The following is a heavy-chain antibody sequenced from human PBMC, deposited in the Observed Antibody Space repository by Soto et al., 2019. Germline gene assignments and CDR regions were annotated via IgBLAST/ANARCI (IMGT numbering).Heavy chain of an antibody. J-gene: IGHJ5*02. D-gene: IGHD4-4*01. CDR3: ARVGYYSNKFDP. Sequence: LALTCAVYGGSFSGYYWSWIRQPPGKGLEWIGEINHSGSTNYNPSLKSRVTISVDTSKNQFSLKLSSVTAADTAVYYCARVGYYSNKFDPWGQGTLVTVPS. CDR2: INHSGST. V-gene: IGHV4-34*01. CDR1: GGSFSGYY.